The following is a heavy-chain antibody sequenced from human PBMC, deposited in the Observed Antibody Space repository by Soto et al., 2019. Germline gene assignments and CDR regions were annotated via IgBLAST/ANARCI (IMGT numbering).Heavy chain of an antibody. J-gene: IGHJ4*02. V-gene: IGHV3-64*04. CDR3: ARERGGYCSGNSCPGPIDY. CDR1: GFTFSSYA. Sequence: CSASGFTFSSYAMHWVRQAPGKGLEYVSSISTNGGSTHYADSVKGRFTISRDNSKNSLYLQMNSLRAEGTAVYSCARERGGYCSGNSCPGPIDYWGQGTLVTVPS. CDR2: ISTNGGST. D-gene: IGHD2-15*01.